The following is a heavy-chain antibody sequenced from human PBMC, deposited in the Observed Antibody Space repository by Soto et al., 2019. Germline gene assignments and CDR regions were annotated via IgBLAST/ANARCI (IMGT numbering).Heavy chain of an antibody. CDR2: MNPNSGNT. J-gene: IGHJ3*02. V-gene: IGHV1-8*01. D-gene: IGHD3-22*01. CDR1: GYTFTSYD. Sequence: VASVKVSCKASGYTFTSYDINWVRQATGQGLEWMGWMNPNSGNTGYAQKFQGRVTMTRNTSISTAYMELSSLRSEDTAVYYCARRSSGYYYRPFDAFDIWGQGTMVTVSS. CDR3: ARRSSGYYYRPFDAFDI.